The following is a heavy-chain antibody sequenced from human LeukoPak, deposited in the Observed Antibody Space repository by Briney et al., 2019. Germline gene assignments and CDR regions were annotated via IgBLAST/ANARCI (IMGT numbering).Heavy chain of an antibody. CDR2: IYSGGST. CDR1: GFTVSSNY. V-gene: IGHV3-66*01. D-gene: IGHD6-19*01. J-gene: IGHJ4*02. CDR3: AKASGRYSSGWYYFDY. Sequence: GGSLRLSCAASGFTVSSNYMSWVRQAPGKGLEWVSVIYSGGSTYYADSVKGRFTISRDNSKNTLYLQMNSLRAEDTAVYYCAKASGRYSSGWYYFDYWGQGTLVTVSS.